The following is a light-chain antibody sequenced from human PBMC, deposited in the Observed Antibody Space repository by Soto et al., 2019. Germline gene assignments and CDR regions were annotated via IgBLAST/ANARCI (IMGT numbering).Light chain of an antibody. CDR2: GPS. Sequence: EIVMTQSPATLSLSPGESATLSCRASQSIGITVAWYQQKPGQAPRLLIYGPSTRVTGIPARFSGSGSGTEFTLTISSMQSEDFAIYYCQQYNNWLRGTFGQGTKLEIK. J-gene: IGKJ2*02. V-gene: IGKV3-15*01. CDR1: QSIGIT. CDR3: QQYNNWLRGT.